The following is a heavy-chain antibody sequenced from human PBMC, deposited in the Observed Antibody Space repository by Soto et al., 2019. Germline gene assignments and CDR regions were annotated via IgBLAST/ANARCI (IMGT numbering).Heavy chain of an antibody. V-gene: IGHV4-31*01. Sequence: QVQLQESGPGLVKPSQTLSLTCTVSGGSISSGGYYWSWIRQHPGKGLEWIGYIHYSGSTYYNPSIKSPVTLSADTSKNQFSLKLSSVPGADTAVYYYARSIDPWGQGTLVTFSS. J-gene: IGHJ5*02. CDR2: IHYSGST. CDR3: ARSIDP. CDR1: GGSISSGGYY.